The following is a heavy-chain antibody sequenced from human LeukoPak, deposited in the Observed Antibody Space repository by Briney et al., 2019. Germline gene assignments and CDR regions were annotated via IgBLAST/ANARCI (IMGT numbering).Heavy chain of an antibody. CDR1: GFAFSTNW. J-gene: IGHJ4*02. D-gene: IGHD1-14*01. Sequence: GGSLRLSCAASGFAFSTNWMHWVRQAPGKGLVWVSHTSTDARIITYADFVKGRFTISRDNAKNTLYLQMNSLRAEDTAVYYCAREALGTPQDRYRPLFDYWAREPWSPSPQ. CDR2: TSTDARII. CDR3: AREALGTPQDRYRPLFDY. V-gene: IGHV3-74*01.